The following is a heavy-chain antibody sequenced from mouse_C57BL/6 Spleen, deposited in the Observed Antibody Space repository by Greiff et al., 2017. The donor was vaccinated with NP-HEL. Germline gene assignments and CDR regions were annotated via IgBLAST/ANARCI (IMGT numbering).Heavy chain of an antibody. CDR3: ARWLLQDWYFDV. CDR2: IKPNNGGT. V-gene: IGHV1-26*01. Sequence: VQLKQSGPELVKPGASVKISCKASGYTFTDYYMNWVKQSHGKSLEWIGDIKPNNGGTSYNQKFKGKATLTVDKSSSTAYMELRSLTSEDSAVYYCARWLLQDWYFDVWGTGTTVTVSS. CDR1: GYTFTDYY. J-gene: IGHJ1*03. D-gene: IGHD2-3*01.